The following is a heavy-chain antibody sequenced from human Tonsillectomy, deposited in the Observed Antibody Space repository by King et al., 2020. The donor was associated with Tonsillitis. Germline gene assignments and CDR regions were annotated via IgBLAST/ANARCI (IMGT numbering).Heavy chain of an antibody. CDR1: GGTFSSYA. Sequence: QLVQSGAEVKKPGSSVKVSCKASGGTFSSYAISWVRQAPGQGLEWMGRIIPILGIANYAQKFQGRVTITADKSTSTAYMELSSLRSEETAVYYCASYRYYDFWSGSYFDYWGQGTLVTVSS. D-gene: IGHD3-3*01. CDR3: ASYRYYDFWSGSYFDY. J-gene: IGHJ4*02. CDR2: IIPILGIA. V-gene: IGHV1-69*09.